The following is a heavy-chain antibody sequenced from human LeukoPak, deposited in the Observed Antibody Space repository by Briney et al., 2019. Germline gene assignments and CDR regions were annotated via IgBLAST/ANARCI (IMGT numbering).Heavy chain of an antibody. CDR1: GYTFTSYG. V-gene: IGHV1-18*01. J-gene: IGHJ3*02. Sequence: ASVKVSCKASGYTFTSYGISWVRQAPGQGLEWMGWISAYNGNTNYAQKLQGRVTMTTDTSTSTAYMELRSLRSDDTAVHYCARDYEIAVAGTEGAFDIWGQGTMVTVSS. CDR2: ISAYNGNT. D-gene: IGHD6-19*01. CDR3: ARDYEIAVAGTEGAFDI.